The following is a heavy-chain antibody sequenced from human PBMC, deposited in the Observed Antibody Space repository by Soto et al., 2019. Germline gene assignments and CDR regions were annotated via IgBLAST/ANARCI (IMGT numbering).Heavy chain of an antibody. D-gene: IGHD3-22*01. V-gene: IGHV3-33*01. Sequence: QVQLVESGGGVVQPGRSLRLSCAASGFTFSSYGMHWVRQAPGKGLEWVAVIWYDGSNKYYADSVKGRFTISRDNSKNTLYLQMNSLRAEDTAVYYCAGGDDYYDSSGPYVAFDIWGQGTMVTVSS. CDR1: GFTFSSYG. CDR3: AGGDDYYDSSGPYVAFDI. CDR2: IWYDGSNK. J-gene: IGHJ3*02.